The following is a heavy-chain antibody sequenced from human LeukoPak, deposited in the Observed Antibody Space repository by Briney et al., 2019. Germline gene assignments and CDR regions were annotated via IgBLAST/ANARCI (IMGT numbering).Heavy chain of an antibody. J-gene: IGHJ4*02. D-gene: IGHD2/OR15-2a*01. Sequence: GSLRLSCAASGFPLSGYWMSWVRQAPGQGLEWVANIGKDGSWIHYADSVKGRFTISRDNAKNSLYLQMNSLRADDTAIYYCARDLDFYATDYWGQGTLVTVSS. CDR3: ARDLDFYATDY. CDR1: GFPLSGYW. V-gene: IGHV3-7*01. CDR2: IGKDGSWI.